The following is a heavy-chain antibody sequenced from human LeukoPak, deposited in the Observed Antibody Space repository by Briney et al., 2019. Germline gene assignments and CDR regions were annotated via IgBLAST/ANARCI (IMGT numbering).Heavy chain of an antibody. Sequence: SLRLSRAASGFTFDDYAMHWVRQAPGKGLEWVSGLGWNSGNIGYADSVKGRFTISRDNAKKSLYLQMNSLRAEDTALYYCAKDTAAWDSSGFDFWGQGTLVTVSS. V-gene: IGHV3-9*01. D-gene: IGHD6-25*01. CDR3: AKDTAAWDSSGFDF. J-gene: IGHJ4*02. CDR2: LGWNSGNI. CDR1: GFTFDDYA.